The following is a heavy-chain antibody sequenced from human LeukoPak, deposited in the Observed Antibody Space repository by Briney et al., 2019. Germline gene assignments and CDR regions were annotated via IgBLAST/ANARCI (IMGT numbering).Heavy chain of an antibody. J-gene: IGHJ4*02. V-gene: IGHV4-4*02. CDR1: GASISNSNW. CDR2: IFHSGST. Sequence: SGTLSLTCAVTGASISNSNWWSWVRQPPGTGLEWIGEIFHSGSTNYKPSLKSRATISVDKSKNQFSLKLNSVTAADTAVYYCARGRRELKYGPDYWGQGTVVTVSS. CDR3: ARGRRELKYGPDY. D-gene: IGHD2/OR15-2a*01.